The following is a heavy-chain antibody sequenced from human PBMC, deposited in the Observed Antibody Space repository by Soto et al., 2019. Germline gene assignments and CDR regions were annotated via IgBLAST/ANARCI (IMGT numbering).Heavy chain of an antibody. V-gene: IGHV3-33*01. D-gene: IGHD5-12*01. CDR3: ARDKRDGYNYGTYYFDY. CDR2: IWYDGSNK. CDR1: GFTFSSYG. J-gene: IGHJ4*02. Sequence: GGSLRLSCAASGFTFSSYGMHWVRQAPGKGLEWVAVIWYDGSNKYYADSVKGRFTISRDNSKNTLYLQMNSLRAEDTAVYYCARDKRDGYNYGTYYFDYWGQGTLVTSPQ.